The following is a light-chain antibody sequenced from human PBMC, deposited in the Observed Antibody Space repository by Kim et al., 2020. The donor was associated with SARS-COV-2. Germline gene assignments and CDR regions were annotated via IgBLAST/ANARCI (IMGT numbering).Light chain of an antibody. V-gene: IGLV3-21*04. CDR1: NIGSKT. Sequence: APGKTARITCGRNNIGSKTVHWYQQKPGQAPVLVIFYDSDRPSGIPERLSGSNSGDTATLTISRVEAGDEADYYCQVWDTGSDHVVFGGGTKVTVL. J-gene: IGLJ2*01. CDR2: YDS. CDR3: QVWDTGSDHVV.